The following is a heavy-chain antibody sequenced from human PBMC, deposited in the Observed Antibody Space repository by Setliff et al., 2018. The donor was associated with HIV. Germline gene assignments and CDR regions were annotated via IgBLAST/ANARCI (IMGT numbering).Heavy chain of an antibody. CDR1: GGSINSYF. V-gene: IGHV4-4*08. CDR3: ARLLEGPDYSSDFRYFDWFPDV. D-gene: IGHD3-9*01. Sequence: SETLSLTCTVSGGSINSYFWSWIRQPPGRGLEWIGSIHTTGSPKNNPSLQSRVSISIDMAKSLFSLELSSVTAADTAVYYCARLLEGPDYSSDFRYFDWFPDVWGQGTLVTVSS. CDR2: IHTTGSP. J-gene: IGHJ4*02.